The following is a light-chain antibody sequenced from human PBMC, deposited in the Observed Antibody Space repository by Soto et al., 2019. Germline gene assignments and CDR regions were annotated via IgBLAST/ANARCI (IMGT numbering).Light chain of an antibody. Sequence: QSALTQPASVSGSPGQSITISCSGTSSDVGGYNYVSWYQQHPGKAPKLMIYEVSNRPSGVSNRFSGSKSGNTASLTISGLQAEDDADYYCSSYTRSSTLVVFGGGTKRTVL. CDR3: SSYTRSSTLVV. CDR2: EVS. CDR1: SSDVGGYNY. J-gene: IGLJ2*01. V-gene: IGLV2-14*01.